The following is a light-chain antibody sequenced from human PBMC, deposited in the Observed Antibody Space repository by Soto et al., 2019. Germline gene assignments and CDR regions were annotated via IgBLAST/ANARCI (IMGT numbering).Light chain of an antibody. J-gene: IGLJ1*01. CDR2: DVT. CDR1: SSDIGAYNY. Sequence: QSALTQPASVSGSPGQSIAISCTGSSSDIGAYNYVSWYQHHPGKAPKLIIYDVTSRPSGVSSRFSGSKSGNTASLTISGLQAEDEADYYCSSYTSSSTYVFGTGTKLTVL. CDR3: SSYTSSSTYV. V-gene: IGLV2-14*01.